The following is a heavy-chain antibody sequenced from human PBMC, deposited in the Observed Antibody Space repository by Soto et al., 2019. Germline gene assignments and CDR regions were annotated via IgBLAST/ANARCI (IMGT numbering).Heavy chain of an antibody. Sequence: AAVKVSCKASGYTFPSYYMHWLRQAPGQGLEWMGIINPSGGSTSYAQKFQGRVTMTRDTSTSTVYMELSSLRSEDTAVYYCARDQNTPDFDYWGQGTLVNVSS. J-gene: IGHJ4*02. CDR1: GYTFPSYY. CDR3: ARDQNTPDFDY. V-gene: IGHV1-46*01. CDR2: INPSGGST. D-gene: IGHD2-2*02.